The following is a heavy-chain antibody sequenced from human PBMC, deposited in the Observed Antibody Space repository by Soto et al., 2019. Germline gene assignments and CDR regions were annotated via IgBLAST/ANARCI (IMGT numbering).Heavy chain of an antibody. CDR2: ISYDGSNK. V-gene: IGHV3-30*18. CDR1: GFAFSSYG. CDR3: AKDLETDSSGYYTLDY. Sequence: GGSLSLSCTASGFAFSSYGMHWVRQAPGKGPEWVAVISYDGSNKYYADSVKGRFTISRDNSKNTLYLQMNSLRAEDTAVYYCAKDLETDSSGYYTLDYWGQGTLVTVSS. J-gene: IGHJ4*02. D-gene: IGHD3-22*01.